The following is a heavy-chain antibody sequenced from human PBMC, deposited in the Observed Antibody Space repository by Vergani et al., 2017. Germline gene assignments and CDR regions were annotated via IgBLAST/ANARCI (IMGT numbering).Heavy chain of an antibody. D-gene: IGHD2/OR15-2a*01. CDR2: ISSSGSTI. V-gene: IGHV3-48*04. CDR3: ATFPPSRAVYYYYYMDV. J-gene: IGHJ6*03. CDR1: GFTFSSYS. Sequence: EVQLVESGGGLVQPGGSLRLSCAASGFTFSSYSMNWVRQAPGKGLEWVSYISSSGSTIYYADSVKGRFTISRDNAKNSLYLQMNSLRAEDTAVYYCATFPPSRAVYYYYYMDVWGKGTTVTVSS.